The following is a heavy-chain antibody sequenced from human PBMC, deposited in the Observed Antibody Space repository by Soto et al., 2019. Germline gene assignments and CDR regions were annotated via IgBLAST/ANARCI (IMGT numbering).Heavy chain of an antibody. CDR1: EYIFTNYA. D-gene: IGHD3-10*01. V-gene: IGHV1-3*01. J-gene: IGHJ6*04. CDR3: ARDRGDNTLYGMDV. Sequence: ASVKVSCKASEYIFTNYAIHWVRQAPGQRLEWMAWINAGNGNTKYSQKFQGRVTITRDTSASTAYMELSSLRSEDTAVYYCARDRGDNTLYGMDVWGKGTTVTDSS. CDR2: INAGNGNT.